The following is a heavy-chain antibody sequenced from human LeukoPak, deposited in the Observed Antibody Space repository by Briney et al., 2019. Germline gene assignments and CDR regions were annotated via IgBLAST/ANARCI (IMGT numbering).Heavy chain of an antibody. Sequence: ASVKVSCKASGGTFSSYAIGWVRQAPGQGLEWMGRIIPIFGTANYAQKFQGRVTITTDESTSTAYMELSSLRPEDTAVYYYARDGDPQLAFDYWGQGTLVTVSS. CDR3: ARDGDPQLAFDY. CDR2: IIPIFGTA. J-gene: IGHJ4*02. V-gene: IGHV1-69*05. D-gene: IGHD7-27*01. CDR1: GGTFSSYA.